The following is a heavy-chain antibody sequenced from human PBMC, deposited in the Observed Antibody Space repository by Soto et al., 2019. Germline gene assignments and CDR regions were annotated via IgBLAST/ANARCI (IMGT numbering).Heavy chain of an antibody. D-gene: IGHD5-18*01. Sequence: SETLSLTCTVSGGSISPYYWSWIRQPPGKGLEWIGYIYYNGNTNYNPSLKSRVTMSVGTSKNQFSLKLNSVTAADTAVYYCARNVDTTRAYYFDYWGQGALVTVSS. CDR3: ARNVDTTRAYYFDY. J-gene: IGHJ4*02. V-gene: IGHV4-59*01. CDR2: IYYNGNT. CDR1: GGSISPYY.